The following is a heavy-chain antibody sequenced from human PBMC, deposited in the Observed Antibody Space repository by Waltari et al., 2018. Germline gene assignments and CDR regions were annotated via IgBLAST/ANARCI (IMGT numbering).Heavy chain of an antibody. CDR2: ISWKSGSI. J-gene: IGHJ3*02. V-gene: IGHV3-9*01. CDR3: AKAAYSGSYWGGAFDI. CDR1: GFTFDDYA. Sequence: EVQLVESGGGLVQPGRSLRLSCAASGFTFDDYAMHWVRQAPGKGLEWVSGISWKSGSIGYADSVKGRFTISRDNAKNSLYLQMNSLRAEDTALYYCAKAAYSGSYWGGAFDIWGQGTMVTVSS. D-gene: IGHD1-26*01.